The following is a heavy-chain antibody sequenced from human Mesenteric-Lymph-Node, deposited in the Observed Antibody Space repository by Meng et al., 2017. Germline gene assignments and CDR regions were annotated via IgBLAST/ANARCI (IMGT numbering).Heavy chain of an antibody. CDR2: ISSSGSTI. J-gene: IGHJ3*01. V-gene: IGHV3-48*03. Sequence: GESLKISCAASGFTFSSYEMNWVRQAPGKGLDWVSYISSSGSTIYDADSVKGRFTISRDNVKTALYLQMNSLRADDTALYYCVRNRVWNAFDVWGQGTMVTVSS. CDR3: VRNRVWNAFDV. D-gene: IGHD3-16*01. CDR1: GFTFSSYE.